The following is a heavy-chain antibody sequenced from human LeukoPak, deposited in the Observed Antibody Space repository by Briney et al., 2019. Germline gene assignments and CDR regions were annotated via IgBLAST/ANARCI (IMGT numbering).Heavy chain of an antibody. Sequence: SETLSLTCTVSGGSISTYYWSWIRQPPGKGLEWIGYISYSGSTKFNPSLRSRVTISADTSKNQISLKLNSVTAADTAVYYCARDLADCSGSYYSRPLDYWGQGTLVTVSS. CDR2: ISYSGST. V-gene: IGHV4-59*01. CDR3: ARDLADCSGSYYSRPLDY. D-gene: IGHD3-10*02. CDR1: GGSISTYY. J-gene: IGHJ4*01.